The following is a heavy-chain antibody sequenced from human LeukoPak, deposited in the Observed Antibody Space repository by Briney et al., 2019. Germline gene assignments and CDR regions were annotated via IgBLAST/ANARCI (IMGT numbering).Heavy chain of an antibody. CDR2: ISAYNGNT. J-gene: IGHJ4*02. Sequence: EASVSVSCRASGYTFTIYGISWVRRAPGRGLEWMGWISAYNGNTNYTQKLQGRVTMTTDTSTSTAYMELRGLGCDDPAVYCCARGGGATTIDDWGQGTLVGVCS. CDR1: GYTFTIYG. CDR3: ARGGGATTIDD. V-gene: IGHV1-18*01. D-gene: IGHD1-26*01.